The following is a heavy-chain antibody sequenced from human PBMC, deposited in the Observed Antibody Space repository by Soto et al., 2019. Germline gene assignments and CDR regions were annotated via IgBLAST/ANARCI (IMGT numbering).Heavy chain of an antibody. Sequence: SATLSLTCTVYSGSISIYYWSWLRPSPGRGLEWIGHIYYTGTTNYNPSLKSRVSISIDTSKIQFSLKVTSVTAADTAVYYCAAGVFSSGFSYNEIQWFDPWGQGTLVTVSS. CDR1: SGSISIYY. V-gene: IGHV4-59*03. CDR2: IYYTGTT. D-gene: IGHD3-3*01. J-gene: IGHJ5*02. CDR3: AAGVFSSGFSYNEIQWFDP.